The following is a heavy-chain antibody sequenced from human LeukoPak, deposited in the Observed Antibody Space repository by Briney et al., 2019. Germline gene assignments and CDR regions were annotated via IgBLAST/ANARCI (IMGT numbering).Heavy chain of an antibody. CDR1: GFTFSNAW. J-gene: IGHJ6*04. Sequence: PGGSLRLSCAASGFTFSNAWMSWVRQAPGKGLEWVGRIKSKTDGGTTDYAAPVKGRFTISRDDSKNTLYLQMNSLKTEDTAVYYCTTSDSGYVYYYYYGMDVWGKGTTVTVSS. CDR2: IKSKTDGGTT. CDR3: TTSDSGYVYYYYYGMDV. V-gene: IGHV3-15*01. D-gene: IGHD5-12*01.